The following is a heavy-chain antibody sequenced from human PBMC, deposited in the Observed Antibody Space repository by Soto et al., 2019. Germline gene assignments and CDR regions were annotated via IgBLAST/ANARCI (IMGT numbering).Heavy chain of an antibody. D-gene: IGHD4-17*01. V-gene: IGHV3-23*01. CDR2: IIGAGDKS. CDR3: ATDRDYGDSYPFDV. Sequence: EVQLLEAGGGFVQPGGSLRLSCTASGFTFNNYGMSWVRQAPGKGLEWVSAIIGAGDKSYYADSVKGRFTISRDNSKNTLYLQLNNLRVDDMAIYYCATDRDYGDSYPFDVWSQGTLFTVSS. J-gene: IGHJ4*02. CDR1: GFTFNNYG.